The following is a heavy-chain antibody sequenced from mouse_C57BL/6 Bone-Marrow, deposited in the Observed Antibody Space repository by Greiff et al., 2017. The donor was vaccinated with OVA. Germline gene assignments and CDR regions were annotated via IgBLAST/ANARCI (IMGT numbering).Heavy chain of an antibody. D-gene: IGHD1-1*01. CDR2: ISYDGSN. CDR3: ARGGSSYLFAY. J-gene: IGHJ3*01. CDR1: GYSITSGYY. Sequence: VQLKESGPGLVKPSQSLSLTCSVTGYSITSGYYWNWIRQFPGNKLEWMGYISYDGSNNYNPSLKNRISITRDTSKNQFFLKLNSVTTEDTATYYCARGGSSYLFAYWGQGTLVTVSA. V-gene: IGHV3-6*01.